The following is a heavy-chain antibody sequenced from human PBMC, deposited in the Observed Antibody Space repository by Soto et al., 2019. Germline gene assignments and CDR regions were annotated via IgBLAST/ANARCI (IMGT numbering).Heavy chain of an antibody. J-gene: IGHJ2*01. CDR2: INHSGST. CDR1: GGSFSGYY. CDR3: ASDPSPGWYNL. D-gene: IGHD6-19*01. V-gene: IGHV4-34*01. Sequence: QVQLQQWGAGLLKPSETLSLTCAVYGGSFSGYYWSWIRQPPGKGLEWIGEINHSGSTNYNPSLKSPGATAVDTAKSQFSLKLSSVTAADTAVYYCASDPSPGWYNLWGRGTLVTVSS.